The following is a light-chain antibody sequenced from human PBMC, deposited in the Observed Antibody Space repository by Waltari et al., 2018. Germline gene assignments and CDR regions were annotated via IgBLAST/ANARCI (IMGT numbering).Light chain of an antibody. CDR2: AAS. CDR1: QDIAGY. Sequence: AIRMTQSPSSISASTGDRVTITCRASQDIAGYFAWYQQIPGKAPNLLIYAASTLQSGVPSRFSGSGSGTDFTLTINCLQSEDFGTFYCQQYYSYPYTFGQGTKLETK. CDR3: QQYYSYPYT. J-gene: IGKJ2*01. V-gene: IGKV1-8*01.